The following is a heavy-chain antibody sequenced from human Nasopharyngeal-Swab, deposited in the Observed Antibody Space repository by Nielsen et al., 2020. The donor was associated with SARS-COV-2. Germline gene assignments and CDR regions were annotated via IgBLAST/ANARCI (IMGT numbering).Heavy chain of an antibody. CDR1: GFTFSNAW. D-gene: IGHD3-22*01. J-gene: IGHJ6*02. Sequence: GGSLRLSCAASGFTFSNAWMSWVRQAPGKGLEWVGRIKSKTDGGTTDYAAPVKGRFSTSRDDSKNTLYLQMNSLKTEDTAVYYCKSLIVVDDYYYGMDVWGQGTTVTVSS. V-gene: IGHV3-15*01. CDR2: IKSKTDGGTT. CDR3: KSLIVVDDYYYGMDV.